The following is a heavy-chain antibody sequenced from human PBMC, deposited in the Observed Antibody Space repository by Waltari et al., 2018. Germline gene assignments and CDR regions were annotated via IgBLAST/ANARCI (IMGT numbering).Heavy chain of an antibody. D-gene: IGHD1-7*01. CDR1: GGSFSGYY. J-gene: IGHJ4*02. CDR3: ARLWKYSWNYEGGFDY. CDR2: INHNGRT. V-gene: IGHV4-34*01. Sequence: QVQLQQWGAGLLKPSETLSLTCAVYGGSFSGYYWSWIRQPPGTGLEWIGEINHNGRTTYNPSLTSRGTISVDTSKNQFSLKLSSVTAADTAVYYCARLWKYSWNYEGGFDYWGQGTLVTVSS.